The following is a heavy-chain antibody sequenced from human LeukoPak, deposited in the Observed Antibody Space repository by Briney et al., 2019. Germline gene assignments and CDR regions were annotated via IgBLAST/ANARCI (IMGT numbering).Heavy chain of an antibody. CDR2: IYYSGST. CDR1: GGSISSSSYY. CDR3: AREKDVVVASGQIDY. J-gene: IGHJ4*02. D-gene: IGHD2-21*01. Sequence: TSETLSLTCTVSGGSISSSSYYWGWIRQPPGKGLEWIGSIYYSGSTYYNPSLKSRVTISVDTSKNQFSLKLSSVTAADTAVYYCAREKDVVVASGQIDYWGQGTLVTVSS. V-gene: IGHV4-39*07.